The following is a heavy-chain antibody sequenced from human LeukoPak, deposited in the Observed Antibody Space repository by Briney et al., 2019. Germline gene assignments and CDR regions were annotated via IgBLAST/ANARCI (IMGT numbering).Heavy chain of an antibody. CDR2: TNHSGST. CDR3: ATIGGNRKINYYYYGMDV. Sequence: SETLSLTCAVYGGSFSGYYWSWIRQPPGKGLEWIGETNHSGSTNYNPSLKSRVTISVDTSKNQFSLKLSSVTAADTAVYYCATIGGNRKINYYYYGMDVWGQGTTVTVSS. D-gene: IGHD1-14*01. J-gene: IGHJ6*02. V-gene: IGHV4-34*01. CDR1: GGSFSGYY.